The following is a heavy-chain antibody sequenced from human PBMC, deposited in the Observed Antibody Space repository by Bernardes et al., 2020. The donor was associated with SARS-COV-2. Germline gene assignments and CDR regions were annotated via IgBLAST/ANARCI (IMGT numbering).Heavy chain of an antibody. Sequence: ASLKVSCKASPYIFSTHHIYWVRQDPGQGLEWLGMINPSGDTATYAQKFQGRVTVTRDTSTSTVYMELCSLRFEDTAVYYCFRAPTWHYWGQGTLVTVSS. D-gene: IGHD3-16*01. CDR1: PYIFSTHH. CDR2: INPSGDTA. V-gene: IGHV1-46*03. CDR3: FRAPTWHY. J-gene: IGHJ4*02.